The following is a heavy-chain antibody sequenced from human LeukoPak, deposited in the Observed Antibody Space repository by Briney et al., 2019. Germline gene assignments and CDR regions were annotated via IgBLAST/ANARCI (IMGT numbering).Heavy chain of an antibody. J-gene: IGHJ4*02. CDR1: GFTFSSYA. CDR2: ISGSGGST. CDR3: AKGGCSGGSCYAIGTYYFDY. V-gene: IGHV3-23*01. Sequence: TGGSLRLSCAASGFTFSSYAMSWVRQAPEKGLEWVSAISGSGGSTYYADSVKGRFTISRDNSKNTLYLQMNSLRAEDTAVYYCAKGGCSGGSCYAIGTYYFDYWGQGTLVTVSS. D-gene: IGHD2-15*01.